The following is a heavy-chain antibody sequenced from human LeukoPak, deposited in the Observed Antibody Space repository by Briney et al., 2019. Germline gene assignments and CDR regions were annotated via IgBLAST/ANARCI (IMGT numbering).Heavy chain of an antibody. J-gene: IGHJ3*02. CDR2: IIPMSGSA. V-gene: IGHV1-69*13. CDR1: GGTFNNYA. CDR3: ATNYHLLQHKNAFDI. D-gene: IGHD2-2*01. Sequence: SVKVSCKASGGTFNNYAFSWVRQAPGQGLEWMGGIIPMSGSANYAQKFQGRVTISADDSTNTGYMELSSLRSEDTAMYYCATNYHLLQHKNAFDIWSQGTMVTVSS.